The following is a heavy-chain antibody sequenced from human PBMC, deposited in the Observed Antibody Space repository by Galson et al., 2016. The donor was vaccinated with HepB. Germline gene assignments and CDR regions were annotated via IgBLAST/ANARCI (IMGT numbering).Heavy chain of an antibody. V-gene: IGHV5-51*01. CDR2: VHPGGSDT. CDR1: GYRFSDYW. CDR3: ARGGSYPQSYFYFDP. J-gene: IGHJ2*01. Sequence: QSGADVKKPGESLRISCKGSGYRFSDYWIGWMRQLPGKGLEWMGIVHPGGSDTRYSPSFQGQVIISADKSTDIAYMEWRSLKASDSGTYFCARGGSYPQSYFYFDPWGRGTLVSV. D-gene: IGHD3-16*02.